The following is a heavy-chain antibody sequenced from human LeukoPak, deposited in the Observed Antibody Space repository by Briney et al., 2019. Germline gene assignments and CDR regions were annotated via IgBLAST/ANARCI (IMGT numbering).Heavy chain of an antibody. CDR1: GYTFTSYY. CDR2: INPSGGST. J-gene: IGHJ3*02. CDR3: ARGRDIVVVPAVPDAFDI. V-gene: IGHV1-46*01. Sequence: ASVKVSCKASGYTFTSYYMHWVRQAPGQGLEWMGIINPSGGSTSYAQKFQGRVTMTRDKSTSTDYMELSSLRSEDTAVYSCARGRDIVVVPAVPDAFDIWGQGTMVTVSS. D-gene: IGHD2-2*01.